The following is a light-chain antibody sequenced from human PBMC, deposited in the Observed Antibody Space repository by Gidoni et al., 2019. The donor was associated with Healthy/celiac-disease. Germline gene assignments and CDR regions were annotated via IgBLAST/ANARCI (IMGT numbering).Light chain of an antibody. CDR3: SSYTSSSTVV. V-gene: IGLV2-14*01. CDR1: SSDVGGYNY. Sequence: QSALTQPASVSGSPGQSLTISCTGTSSDVGGYNYVSWYQQHPGKAPKLMIYEVSNRPSGVSNRFSGSKSGNTASLTISGLQAEDEADYYCSSYTSSSTVVFGGGTKLT. CDR2: EVS. J-gene: IGLJ2*01.